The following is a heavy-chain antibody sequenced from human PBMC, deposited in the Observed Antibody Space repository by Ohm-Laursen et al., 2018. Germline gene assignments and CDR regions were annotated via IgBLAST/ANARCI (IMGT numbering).Heavy chain of an antibody. CDR3: AKDITPYGDSYHYYFDY. CDR2: IKHDGSEK. V-gene: IGHV3-7*03. CDR1: GFTFSSYW. D-gene: IGHD4-17*01. Sequence: GSLRLSCTASGFTFSSYWMTWVRQAPAKGLEWVANIKHDGSEKYYVDSVKGRFTISRDNAKNSLYLQMNSLRAEDTALYYCAKDITPYGDSYHYYFDYWGQGTLVTVSS. J-gene: IGHJ4*02.